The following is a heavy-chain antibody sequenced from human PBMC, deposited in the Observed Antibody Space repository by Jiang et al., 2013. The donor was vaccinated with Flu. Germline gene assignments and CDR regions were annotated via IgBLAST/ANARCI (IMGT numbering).Heavy chain of an antibody. D-gene: IGHD7-27*01. CDR2: TYYRSKWYN. V-gene: IGHV6-1*01. Sequence: QTLSLTCAISGDSVSSNSAAWNWIRQSPSRGLEWLGRTYYRSKWYNDYAVSVKSRIIINPDTTKNQFSLQLNSVTPEDTAVYYCARDGPLTGYYYYGMDVWGQGTTVTVSS. J-gene: IGHJ6*02. CDR1: GDSVSSNSAA. CDR3: ARDGPLTGYYYYGMDV.